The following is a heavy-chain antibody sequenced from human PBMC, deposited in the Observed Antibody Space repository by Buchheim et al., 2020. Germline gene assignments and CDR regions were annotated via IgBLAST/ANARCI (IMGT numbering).Heavy chain of an antibody. D-gene: IGHD1-20*01. J-gene: IGHJ4*02. CDR2: ISYDGSNT. V-gene: IGHV3-30*04. Sequence: QVQLVDSGGGVVQPGRSLRLSCAASGFNFSNYAMNWVHQAPGKGLEWVAIISYDGSNTYYADSLKGRFSISRDNSKNTLYLQMNSLRTEDTAVYYCARNNWNDYWGQGTL. CDR3: ARNNWNDY. CDR1: GFNFSNYA.